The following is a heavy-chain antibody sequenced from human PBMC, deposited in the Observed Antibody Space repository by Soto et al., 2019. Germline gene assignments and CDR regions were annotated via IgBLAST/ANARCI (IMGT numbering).Heavy chain of an antibody. CDR2: ISGSGGST. Sequence: GGSLRLSCAASGFTFSSYAMSWVRQAPGKGLEWVSAISGSGGSTYYADSVKGRFTISRDNSKNTLYLQMNSLRAEDTAVYSCGKDPPADHMVGGVPHSEHRGQGTRVPVSS. CDR1: GFTFSSYA. V-gene: IGHV3-23*01. CDR3: GKDPPADHMVGGVPHSEH. D-gene: IGHD3-10*01. J-gene: IGHJ1*01.